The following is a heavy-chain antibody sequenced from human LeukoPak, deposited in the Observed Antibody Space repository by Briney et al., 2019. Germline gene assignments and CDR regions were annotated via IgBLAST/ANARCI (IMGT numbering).Heavy chain of an antibody. D-gene: IGHD6-6*01. CDR3: AKDHSSSSSYYYYYGMDV. Sequence: GGSLRLSCAASGFTFSTYAMSWVRQAPGKGLEWVSAISGSGGSTYYADSVKGRFTISRDNSKNTLYLQMNSLRAEDTAVYYCAKDHSSSSSYYYYYGMDVWGQGTTVTVSS. CDR2: ISGSGGST. J-gene: IGHJ6*02. CDR1: GFTFSTYA. V-gene: IGHV3-23*01.